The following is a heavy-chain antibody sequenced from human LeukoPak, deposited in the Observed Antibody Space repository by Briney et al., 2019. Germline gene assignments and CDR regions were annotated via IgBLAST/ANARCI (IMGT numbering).Heavy chain of an antibody. V-gene: IGHV4-30-2*01. CDR1: GGSISSGGYS. D-gene: IGHD2-21*02. CDR2: IYHSGST. Sequence: PSETLSLTCAVSGGSISSGGYSWSWIRQPPGKGLEWIGYIYHSGSTYYNPSLKSRVTISVDRSKNQFSLKLSSVTAADTAVYYCARIFTANCGGDCPPWDWGQGTLVTVSS. J-gene: IGHJ1*01. CDR3: ARIFTANCGGDCPPWD.